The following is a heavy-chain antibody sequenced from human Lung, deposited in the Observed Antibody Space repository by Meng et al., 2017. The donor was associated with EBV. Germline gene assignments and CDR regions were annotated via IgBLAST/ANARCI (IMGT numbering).Heavy chain of an antibody. CDR1: GGSFSGYY. V-gene: IGHV4-34*01. J-gene: IGHJ4*02. D-gene: IGHD3-22*01. CDR2: INHSGST. Sequence: QLQQWGAGRLKPSGTLSRTCAVYGGSFSGYYWSWIRQPPGKGLEWIGEINHSGSTNYNPSLKSRVTISVDTSKNQFSLKLSSVTAADTAVYYCARALFDYYDSSGYYDYWGQGTLVTVSS. CDR3: ARALFDYYDSSGYYDY.